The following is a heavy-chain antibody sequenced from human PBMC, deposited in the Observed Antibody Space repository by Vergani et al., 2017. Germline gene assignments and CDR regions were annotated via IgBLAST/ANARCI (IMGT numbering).Heavy chain of an antibody. D-gene: IGHD2-2*01. V-gene: IGHV3-53*02. J-gene: IGHJ4*02. CDR2: IYSGGST. Sequence: EVQLVETGGGLIQPGGSLRLSCAASGFTVSSNYMSWVRQAPGKGLEWVSVIYSGGSTYYADSVKGRFTSSRDNSKNTLYLQMNSLRAEDTAVYYCARVPINDFLFDYWGQGTLVTVSS. CDR3: ARVPINDFLFDY. CDR1: GFTVSSNY.